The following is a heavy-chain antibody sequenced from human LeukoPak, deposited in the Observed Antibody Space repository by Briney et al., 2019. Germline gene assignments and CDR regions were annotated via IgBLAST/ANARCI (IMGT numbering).Heavy chain of an antibody. CDR1: GFTFDDYA. V-gene: IGHV3-9*03. CDR2: ISWNSGSI. Sequence: GGPLRLSCAASGFTFDDYAMHWVRQAPGKGLEWVSGISWNSGSIGYADSVKGRFTISRDNAKNSLYLQMNSLRAEDMALYYCAKGYSSSSVVYYFDYWGQGTLVTVSS. CDR3: AKGYSSSSVVYYFDY. J-gene: IGHJ4*02. D-gene: IGHD6-6*01.